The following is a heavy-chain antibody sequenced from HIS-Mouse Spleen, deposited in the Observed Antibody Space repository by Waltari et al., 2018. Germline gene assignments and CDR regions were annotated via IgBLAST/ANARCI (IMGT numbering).Heavy chain of an antibody. V-gene: IGHV3-30-3*01. D-gene: IGHD6-19*01. CDR3: ARASVVGSGHFDY. CDR1: GFTFSSYA. J-gene: IGHJ4*02. CDR2: KSYDGSNK. Sequence: QVQLVESGGGVVQPGRSLRLSCAASGFTFSSYAMHWVRQAPGKGLEVVAVKSYDGSNKYYADSVKGRITISRDNSKNTLYLQMNSLRAEDTAVYYCARASVVGSGHFDYWGQGTLVTVSS.